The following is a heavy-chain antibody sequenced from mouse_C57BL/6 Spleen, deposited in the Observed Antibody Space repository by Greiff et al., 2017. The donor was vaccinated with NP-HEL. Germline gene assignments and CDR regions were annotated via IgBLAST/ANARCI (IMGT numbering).Heavy chain of an antibody. V-gene: IGHV3-6*01. CDR2: ISYDGSN. CDR3: ARSEIQTMDY. CDR1: GYSITSGYY. Sequence: VQLKESGPGLVKPSQSLSLTCSVTGYSITSGYYWNWIRQFPGNKLEWMGYISYDGSNNYNPSLKNRISITRDTSKNQFFLKLNSVTTEDTATYYCARSEIQTMDYWGQGTSVTVSS. J-gene: IGHJ4*01.